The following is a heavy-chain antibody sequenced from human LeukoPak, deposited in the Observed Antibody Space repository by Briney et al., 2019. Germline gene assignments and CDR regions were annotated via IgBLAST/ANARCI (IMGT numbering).Heavy chain of an antibody. CDR2: IYHSGST. Sequence: SETLSLTCSVSGYAISSGYFWCWIRQPPGKGLEGIGTIYHSGSTYYNPSLKSRVTISVDTSKNQFSLKLSSVTAADTAVYYCARGYSSSWYFNWFDPWGQGTLVTVSS. D-gene: IGHD6-13*01. J-gene: IGHJ5*02. CDR1: GYAISSGYF. CDR3: ARGYSSSWYFNWFDP. V-gene: IGHV4-38-2*02.